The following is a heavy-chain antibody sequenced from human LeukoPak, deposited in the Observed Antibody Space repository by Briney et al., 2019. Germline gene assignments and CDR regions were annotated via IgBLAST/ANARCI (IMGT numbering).Heavy chain of an antibody. V-gene: IGHV1-2*02. D-gene: IGHD3-3*01. CDR2: INPNSGGT. CDR1: GYTFTGYY. J-gene: IGHJ4*02. Sequence: ASVKVSCKASGYTFTGYYMHWVRQAPGQGLEWMGWINPNSGGTNYAQKFQGRVTMTGDTSISTAYMELSRLRSDDTAVYYCARGVNDFWSGAHNLWGQGTLVTVSS. CDR3: ARGVNDFWSGAHNL.